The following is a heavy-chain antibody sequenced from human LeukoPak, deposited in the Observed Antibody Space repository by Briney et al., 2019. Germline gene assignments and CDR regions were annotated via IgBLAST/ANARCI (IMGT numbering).Heavy chain of an antibody. D-gene: IGHD6-19*01. J-gene: IGHJ4*02. CDR3: ARDRTSGSGCSGCIDC. CDR2: ISYDGSNR. V-gene: IGHV3-30-3*01. Sequence: HPGRSLRLSCAASGFTFSSYTMHWVRQAPGKGLEWLSVISYDGSNRYYADSVKGRFTISRDISKNTLYLQMNSLRAEDTAVYYCARDRTSGSGCSGCIDCWGRGTLVTVSS. CDR1: GFTFSSYT.